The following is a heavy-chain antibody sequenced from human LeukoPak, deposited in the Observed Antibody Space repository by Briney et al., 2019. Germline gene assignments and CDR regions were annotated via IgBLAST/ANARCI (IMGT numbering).Heavy chain of an antibody. CDR3: ARGNYDILTGTGIYFDY. CDR1: GGSISSSSYY. D-gene: IGHD3-9*01. CDR2: IYYSGST. Sequence: NSSETLSLTCTVSGGSISSSSYYWGWIRQPPGKGLEWIGSIYYSGSTYYNPSLKSRVTISVDTSKNQFSLKLSSVTAADTAVYYCARGNYDILTGTGIYFDYWGQGTLVTVSS. J-gene: IGHJ4*02. V-gene: IGHV4-39*07.